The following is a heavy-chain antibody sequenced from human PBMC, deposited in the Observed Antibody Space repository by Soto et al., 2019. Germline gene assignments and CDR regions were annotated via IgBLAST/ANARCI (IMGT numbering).Heavy chain of an antibody. V-gene: IGHV3-15*01. CDR1: GFNLSHPW. D-gene: IGHD3-9*01. J-gene: IGHJ4*02. CDR2: IKSETDGGTA. CDR3: TTGIYYDLLTGYHDVAY. Sequence: GWSLRLSCAASGFNLSHPWMTLVRQAAGKGLEWVGRIKSETDGGTADYAAPVKGRITISRDDSKNTVYLQMNSLKTEDTAVYYCTTGIYYDLLTGYHDVAYWGQGTLVTVFS.